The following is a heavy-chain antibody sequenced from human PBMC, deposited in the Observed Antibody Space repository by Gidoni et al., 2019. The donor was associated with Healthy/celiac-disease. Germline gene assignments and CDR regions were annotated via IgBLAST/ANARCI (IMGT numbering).Heavy chain of an antibody. CDR3: ASRSSTIWVLSPSWFDP. J-gene: IGHJ5*02. CDR2: IYYSRST. CDR1: GGSISSSSYY. Sequence: QLQLQESGPGLVKPSETLSLTCTVSGGSISSSSYYWGWIRQPPGKGLEWIGSIYYSRSTYYNPSLKSRVTISVDTSKNQFSLKLSSVTAADTAVYYCASRSSTIWVLSPSWFDPWGQGTLVTVSS. V-gene: IGHV4-39*07. D-gene: IGHD3-3*01.